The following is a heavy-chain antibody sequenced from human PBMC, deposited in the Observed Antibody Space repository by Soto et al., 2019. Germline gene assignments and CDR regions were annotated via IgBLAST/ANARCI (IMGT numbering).Heavy chain of an antibody. V-gene: IGHV4-38-2*01. CDR1: GYSISSGYY. CDR3: AKGVGDFWSGYYINYYYYGMDV. D-gene: IGHD3-3*01. Sequence: SETLSLTCAVSGYSISSGYYWGWIRQPPGKGLEWIGSIYHSGSTYYNPSLKSRVTISVDTSKNQFSLKLSSVTAADTAVYYCAKGVGDFWSGYYINYYYYGMDVWGQGTTVTVSS. CDR2: IYHSGST. J-gene: IGHJ6*02.